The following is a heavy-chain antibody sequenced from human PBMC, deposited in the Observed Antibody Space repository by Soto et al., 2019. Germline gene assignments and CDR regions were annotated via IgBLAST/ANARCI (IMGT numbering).Heavy chain of an antibody. CDR3: ARQTIHSSSWYVDY. J-gene: IGHJ4*02. V-gene: IGHV4-39*01. CDR1: GGSISSSSYY. CDR2: IYYSGST. D-gene: IGHD6-13*01. Sequence: SETLSLTCTVSGGSISSSSYYWGWIRQPPGKGLEWIGSIYYSGSTYYNPSLKSRVTISVDTSKNQFSLKLSSVTAADTAVYYCARQTIHSSSWYVDYWGQGTLVTVSS.